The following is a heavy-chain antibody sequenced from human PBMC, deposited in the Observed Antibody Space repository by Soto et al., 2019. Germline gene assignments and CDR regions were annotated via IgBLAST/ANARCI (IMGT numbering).Heavy chain of an antibody. CDR2: IYSGGYT. D-gene: IGHD3-10*01. V-gene: IGHV3-53*01. J-gene: IGHJ6*02. CDR1: GFTVSNNY. Sequence: EVQLVESGGGLIQPGGSLRLSCAVSGFTVSNNYMSWVRQAPGKGLEGVSVIYSGGYTAYGDSVKGRFTISRDNSKNTLYLQMNSLRADDTAVYYCARAGKYYYGSGSPYYYGMDVWGQGITVTVSS. CDR3: ARAGKYYYGSGSPYYYGMDV.